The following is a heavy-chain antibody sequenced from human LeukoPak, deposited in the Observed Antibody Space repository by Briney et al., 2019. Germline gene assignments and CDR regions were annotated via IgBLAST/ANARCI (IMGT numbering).Heavy chain of an antibody. CDR2: IRSKPHSYTT. D-gene: IGHD2-15*01. CDR3: TRQDCSGGSCSYVDY. CDR1: GFTFSGSD. V-gene: IGHV3-73*01. Sequence: PGGSLRLSCAASGFTFSGSDMHWVRQASGKGLEWVGLIRSKPHSYTTVYAASVQGRFTISRDDSKNMAYLQMNSLKAEDTAVYYCTRQDCSGGSCSYVDYWGQGTLVTVSS. J-gene: IGHJ4*02.